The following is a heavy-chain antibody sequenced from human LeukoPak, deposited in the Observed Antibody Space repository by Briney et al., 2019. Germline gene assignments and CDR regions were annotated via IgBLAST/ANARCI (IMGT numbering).Heavy chain of an antibody. D-gene: IGHD3-10*01. CDR2: ISGSGGST. CDR1: GFTFSSYG. Sequence: GGSLRLSCAASGFTFSSYGMSWVRQAPGKGLERVSAISGSGGSTYYADSVKGRFTISRDNSKNTLYLQMNSLRAEDTAVYYCAKDFLVRGVLYYFDYWGQGTLVTVSS. J-gene: IGHJ4*02. CDR3: AKDFLVRGVLYYFDY. V-gene: IGHV3-23*01.